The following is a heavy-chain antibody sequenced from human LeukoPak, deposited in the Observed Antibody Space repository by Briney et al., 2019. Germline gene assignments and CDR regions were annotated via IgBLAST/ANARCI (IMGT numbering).Heavy chain of an antibody. CDR1: GGSIRSSSYY. CDR3: ARQVVAVAGTGYFDY. V-gene: IGHV4-39*01. J-gene: IGHJ4*02. Sequence: PSETLSLTCTVSGGSIRSSSYYWGWIRQPPGKGLEWIGSIYYSGSTYYNASLKSRGTISVDTSKNQFSLKLNSVTAADTAVYFCARQVVAVAGTGYFDYWGQRTLVTVSS. CDR2: IYYSGST. D-gene: IGHD6-19*01.